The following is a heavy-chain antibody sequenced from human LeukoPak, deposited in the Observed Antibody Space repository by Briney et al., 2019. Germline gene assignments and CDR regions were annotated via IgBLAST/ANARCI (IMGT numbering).Heavy chain of an antibody. CDR3: ATARWNWFDP. D-gene: IGHD2-15*01. V-gene: IGHV1-24*01. CDR2: FDPEDGET. CDR1: GYTFTSYY. Sequence: ASVKVSCKASGYTFTSYYMHWVRQAPGQGLEWMGGFDPEDGETIYAQKFQGRVTMTEDTSTDTAYMELSSLRSEDTAVYYCATARWNWFDPWGQGTLVTVSS. J-gene: IGHJ5*02.